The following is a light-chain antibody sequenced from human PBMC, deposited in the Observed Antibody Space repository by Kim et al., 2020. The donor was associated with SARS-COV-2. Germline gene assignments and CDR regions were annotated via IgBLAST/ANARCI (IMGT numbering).Light chain of an antibody. CDR3: TSYTSSSTLVV. J-gene: IGLJ3*02. CDR1: SSDVGGYNY. CDR2: DVS. V-gene: IGLV2-14*03. Sequence: QSALTQPASVSGSPGESITISCTGTSSDVGGYNYVSWYQQHPGKAPKLMIYDVSSRPSGVSNRFSVSKSGNTASLTISGLQAEDEADYYCTSYTSSSTLVVFGGGTQLTVL.